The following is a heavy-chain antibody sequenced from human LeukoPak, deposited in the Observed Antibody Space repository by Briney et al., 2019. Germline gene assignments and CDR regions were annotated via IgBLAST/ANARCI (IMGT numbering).Heavy chain of an antibody. Sequence: SETPSLTCTVSNGSISIYYWSWVRQPAGKGLEWIGRISASGSTNYNPSPKSRVTMSLDTSKNQFSLKLSSVTAADTAVYYCAREITVTRPFDYWGPGTLVTVSS. J-gene: IGHJ4*02. CDR1: NGSISIYY. V-gene: IGHV4-4*07. CDR3: AREITVTRPFDY. CDR2: ISASGST. D-gene: IGHD4-17*01.